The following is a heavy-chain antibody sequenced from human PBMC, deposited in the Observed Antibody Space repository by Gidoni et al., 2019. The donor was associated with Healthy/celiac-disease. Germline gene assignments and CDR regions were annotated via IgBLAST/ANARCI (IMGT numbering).Heavy chain of an antibody. J-gene: IGHJ6*02. Sequence: QVQLVESGGGVVQPGRSLRLSFAASGFTFSSYAMHWVRQAPGKGLEWVAVISYDGSNKYYADSVKGRFTISRDNSKNTLYLQMNSLRAEDTAVYYCARAYSSSSLYYYYGMDVWGQGTTVTVSS. CDR3: ARAYSSSSLYYYYGMDV. V-gene: IGHV3-30-3*01. D-gene: IGHD6-6*01. CDR2: ISYDGSNK. CDR1: GFTFSSYA.